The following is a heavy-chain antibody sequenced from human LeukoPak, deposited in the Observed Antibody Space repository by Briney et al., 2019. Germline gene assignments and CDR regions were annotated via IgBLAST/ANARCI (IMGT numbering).Heavy chain of an antibody. CDR3: ARDARYYDFWSGSYYGMDV. V-gene: IGHV3-64*01. CDR2: ISSNGGST. J-gene: IGHJ6*02. CDR1: GFTFSSYA. Sequence: PGGSLRLSRSASGFTFSSYAMHWARQAPGKGLEYVSAISSNGGSTYYANSVKGRFAISRDNSKNTLYLQMGGLTAEAMALYYCARDARYYDFWSGSYYGMDVWGQGTTVTVSS. D-gene: IGHD3-3*01.